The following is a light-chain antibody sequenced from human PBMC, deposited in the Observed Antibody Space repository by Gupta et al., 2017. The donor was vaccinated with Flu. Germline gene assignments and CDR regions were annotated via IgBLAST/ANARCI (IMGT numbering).Light chain of an antibody. Sequence: PATQSVSPGGRATLSCRASQSVSSDLAWYQQKPGQGPRLLIYGASTRATGIPARFSGSGSGTDFTLTISSLQPEDFAVYFCHQYDNWPPAFGQGTKVEI. CDR1: QSVSSD. V-gene: IGKV3-15*01. J-gene: IGKJ1*01. CDR2: GAS. CDR3: HQYDNWPPA.